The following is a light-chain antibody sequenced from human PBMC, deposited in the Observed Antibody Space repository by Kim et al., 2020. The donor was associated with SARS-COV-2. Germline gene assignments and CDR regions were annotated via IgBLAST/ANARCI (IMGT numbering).Light chain of an antibody. CDR2: GNT. J-gene: IGLJ3*02. CDR3: QAYDSSLSVWV. CDR1: SSNIGAGYD. Sequence: QSVLTQPPSVSGAPGQRVTISCTGSSSNIGAGYDVHWYQHLPGTAPKLLIYGNTNRPSGVPDRFSGSESGTSASLAITGLQADDEADYYCQAYDSSLSVWVFGGGTKLTVL. V-gene: IGLV1-40*01.